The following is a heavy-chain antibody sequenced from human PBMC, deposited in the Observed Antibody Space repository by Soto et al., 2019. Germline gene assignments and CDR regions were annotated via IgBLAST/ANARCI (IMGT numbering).Heavy chain of an antibody. CDR1: YGSISVSNVF. V-gene: IGHV4-39*01. CDR2: IDYSGTA. Sequence: QLQLQESGPGLVKPWETLSLTCTVSYGSISVSNVFWGWVRQPPGKGLEWIGNIDYSGTAYFNPSLGTRVTFPVDTSKNQFSLTLYSLTAADTAVYYCARPTGRHLDFWGQGILVTVSS. J-gene: IGHJ4*02. CDR3: ARPTGRHLDF. D-gene: IGHD4-4*01.